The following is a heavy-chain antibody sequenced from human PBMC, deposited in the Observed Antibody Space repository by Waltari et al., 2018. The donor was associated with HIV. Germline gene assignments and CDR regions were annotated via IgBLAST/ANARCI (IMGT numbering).Heavy chain of an antibody. Sequence: QVQLVQAGAEVKKPGASGKVSCKVSGYTLPELSIHWVRQAPGKGLEWMGNFDPEDDETIYAQKFQGRITMTEDTSSDTAYMELSSLTSGDTAVYYCATDFSGMVRAYSYYSLDVWGQGTTVTVSS. D-gene: IGHD3-10*01. J-gene: IGHJ6*02. CDR1: GYTLPELS. V-gene: IGHV1-24*01. CDR2: FDPEDDET. CDR3: ATDFSGMVRAYSYYSLDV.